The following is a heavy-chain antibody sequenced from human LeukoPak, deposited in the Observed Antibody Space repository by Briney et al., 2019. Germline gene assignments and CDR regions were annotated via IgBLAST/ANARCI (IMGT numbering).Heavy chain of an antibody. CDR1: GFTFSSYS. Sequence: GGSLRLSCAASGFTFSSYSMNWVRQAPGKGLEWFSSISSSSSYIYYADSVKGRFTISRDNAKNSLYLQMNSLRAEDTAVYYCAREGVTNYYYYYMDVWGKGTTVTVSS. D-gene: IGHD5-18*01. V-gene: IGHV3-21*01. CDR3: AREGVTNYYYYYMDV. J-gene: IGHJ6*03. CDR2: ISSSSSYI.